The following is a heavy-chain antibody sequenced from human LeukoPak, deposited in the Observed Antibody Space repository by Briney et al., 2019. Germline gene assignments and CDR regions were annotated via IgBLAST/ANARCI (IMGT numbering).Heavy chain of an antibody. CDR2: INHSGST. CDR3: ARLGNCSSTSCYAPLAYYMDV. D-gene: IGHD2-2*01. CDR1: GGSFSGYY. Sequence: SETLSLTCAVYGGSFSGYYWSWIRQPPGKGLEWIGEINHSGSTNYNPSLKSRVTISVDTSKNRFSLKLSSVTAADTAVYYCARLGNCSSTSCYAPLAYYMDVWGKGTTVTVSS. J-gene: IGHJ6*03. V-gene: IGHV4-34*01.